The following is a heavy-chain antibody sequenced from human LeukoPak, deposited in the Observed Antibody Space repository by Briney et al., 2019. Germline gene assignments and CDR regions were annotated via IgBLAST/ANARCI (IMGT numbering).Heavy chain of an antibody. D-gene: IGHD6-13*01. Sequence: GGSLRLXCAASGFTFSSYSMNWVRQAPGKGLEWVSYISSSSSTMYYADSVKGRFTTSRDNAKNSLYLQMNSLRAEDTAVYYCAREQQLGYYYYYYMDVWGKGTTVTVSS. J-gene: IGHJ6*03. CDR1: GFTFSSYS. CDR3: AREQQLGYYYYYYMDV. CDR2: ISSSSSTM. V-gene: IGHV3-48*01.